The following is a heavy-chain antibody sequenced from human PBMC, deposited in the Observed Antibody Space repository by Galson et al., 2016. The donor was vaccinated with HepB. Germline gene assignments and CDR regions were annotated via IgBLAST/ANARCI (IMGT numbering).Heavy chain of an antibody. CDR1: GYTFTSYA. CDR2: LNAGNGNT. Sequence: SVKVSCKASGYTFTSYAMHWVRQAPGQRLEWMGWLNAGNGNTKYSQRFQGRVTITRDTSASTAYMELSSLRSEDTAVYYCARDAVGATHNFDYWGQGTLVTVSS. V-gene: IGHV1-3*01. CDR3: ARDAVGATHNFDY. J-gene: IGHJ4*02. D-gene: IGHD1-26*01.